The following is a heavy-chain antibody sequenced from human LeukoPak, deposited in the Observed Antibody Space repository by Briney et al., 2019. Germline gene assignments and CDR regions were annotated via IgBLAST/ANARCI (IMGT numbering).Heavy chain of an antibody. Sequence: GGSLRLSCAASGSTFSSYAMHWVRQAPGKGLEYVSAISSNGGSTYYANSVKGRFTISRDNSKNTLYLQMGSLRAEDMAVYYCARGYDILTGYLQFDYWGQGTLVTVSS. D-gene: IGHD3-9*01. J-gene: IGHJ4*02. CDR1: GSTFSSYA. V-gene: IGHV3-64*01. CDR2: ISSNGGST. CDR3: ARGYDILTGYLQFDY.